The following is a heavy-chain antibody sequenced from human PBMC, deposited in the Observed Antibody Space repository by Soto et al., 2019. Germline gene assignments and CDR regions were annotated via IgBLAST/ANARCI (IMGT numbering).Heavy chain of an antibody. J-gene: IGHJ3*01. CDR1: GYVFSNYA. D-gene: IGHD7-27*01. CDR2: IDGSGAA. CDR3: AGEDSNLGFAFDA. Sequence: EVQLLESGGDLGQPGGSLRLSCVASGYVFSNYAMAWVRQVPGKGLQWVSRIDGSGAAHYGDSVKGRFTMSRDNSKNTLFLQLDRLRVEHTAVYFCAGEDSNLGFAFDAWGQGTWVAVSS. V-gene: IGHV3-23*01.